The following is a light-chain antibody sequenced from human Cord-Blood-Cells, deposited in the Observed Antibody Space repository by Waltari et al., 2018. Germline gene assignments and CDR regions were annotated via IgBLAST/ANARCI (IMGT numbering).Light chain of an antibody. CDR3: CSYAGSSTFGV. J-gene: IGLJ3*02. V-gene: IGLV2-23*03. CDR2: GGS. Sequence: QSALTQPASVSGSPGQSITISCTGTSSDVGRYNLVSWYQQHPGKAPKLMIYGGSKRPSGVSNRCSGSKSGNTASLTISGLQAEDEADYYCCSYAGSSTFGVFGGGTKLTVL. CDR1: SSDVGRYNL.